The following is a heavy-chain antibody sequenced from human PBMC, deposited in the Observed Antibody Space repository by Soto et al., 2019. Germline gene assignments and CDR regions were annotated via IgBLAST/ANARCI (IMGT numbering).Heavy chain of an antibody. V-gene: IGHV1-69*01. J-gene: IGHJ4*02. CDR3: ARGQQGQQPTLYYFDY. D-gene: IGHD6-13*01. Sequence: QVQLVQSGAEVKKPGSSVKVSCKASGGTFHNYATTWVRQAPGQGLEWMGGISPVFGTATYAQKFQGRLTISADESTTTVYMELSRLTSEDTAVYFCARGQQGQQPTLYYFDYWGQGTLVTVSS. CDR2: ISPVFGTA. CDR1: GGTFHNYA.